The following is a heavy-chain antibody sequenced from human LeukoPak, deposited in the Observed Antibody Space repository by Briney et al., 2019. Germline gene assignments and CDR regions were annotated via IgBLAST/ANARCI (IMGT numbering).Heavy chain of an antibody. V-gene: IGHV3-7*01. J-gene: IGHJ3*02. CDR2: IRRDGSTI. D-gene: IGHD2-21*01. CDR1: GFMLSNYW. Sequence: GGSLRLSCAASGFMLSNYWMTWVRQAPGKGLEWVANIRRDGSTIHYLDSVRGRFTISRDNAKNSLYLQMDSLRAEDTAMYYCARDFNPSCGDNCYIDAFDIWGQGTMVTVSS. CDR3: ARDFNPSCGDNCYIDAFDI.